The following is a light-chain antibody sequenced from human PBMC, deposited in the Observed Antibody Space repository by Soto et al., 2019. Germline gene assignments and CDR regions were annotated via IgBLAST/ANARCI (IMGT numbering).Light chain of an antibody. CDR1: QSVSNN. CDR2: GAS. J-gene: IGKJ4*01. V-gene: IGKV3D-15*01. Sequence: EIVMTQSPATLSVSPGERATLSCRASQSVSNNLAWYQQKPGQAPRLLIYGASTRATGIPARFSGSGSGTEFTLTISSLQSEDFAVYYCQQYNNWPLTFGGGTKVHIK. CDR3: QQYNNWPLT.